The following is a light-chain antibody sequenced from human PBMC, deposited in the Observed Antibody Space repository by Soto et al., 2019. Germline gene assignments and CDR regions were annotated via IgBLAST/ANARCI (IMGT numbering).Light chain of an antibody. Sequence: IVLTQSPGTLSLYPGKRATLSCRASQSISSSYLAWYQQRPGQAPRLLIYGASSRATGIPDRFSGSGSGTEFTLTISRLEPEDFAVYYCQQYINWPRTFGQGTKVDIK. CDR3: QQYINWPRT. J-gene: IGKJ1*01. CDR2: GAS. V-gene: IGKV3-20*01. CDR1: QSISSSY.